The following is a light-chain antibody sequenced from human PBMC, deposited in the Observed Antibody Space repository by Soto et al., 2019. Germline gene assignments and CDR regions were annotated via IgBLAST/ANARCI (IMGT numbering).Light chain of an antibody. V-gene: IGKV4-1*01. CDR3: QQYYSTLWT. CDR1: QTVLYSSNNKNY. Sequence: DIVMTQSPDSLAVSLGERATINCKSSQTVLYSSNNKNYLAWYQQKPGQPLKLLIYWASTRESGVPDRFSGGGSGTDFTLTISSLQAEDVAVYYCQQYYSTLWTFGQGTKVEIK. J-gene: IGKJ1*01. CDR2: WAS.